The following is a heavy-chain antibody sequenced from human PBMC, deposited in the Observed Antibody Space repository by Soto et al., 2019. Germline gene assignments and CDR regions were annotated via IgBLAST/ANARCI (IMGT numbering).Heavy chain of an antibody. CDR3: ASTPYGSGSYYASYYYYYGMDV. V-gene: IGHV1-8*01. CDR2: MNPNSGNT. Sequence: ASVKVSCKASGYTFTSYDINWVRQATGQGLEWMGWMNPNSGNTGYAQKSQGRVTMTRNTSISTAYMELSSLRSEDTAVYYCASTPYGSGSYYASYYYYYGMDVWGQGTTVTVSS. CDR1: GYTFTSYD. D-gene: IGHD3-10*01. J-gene: IGHJ6*02.